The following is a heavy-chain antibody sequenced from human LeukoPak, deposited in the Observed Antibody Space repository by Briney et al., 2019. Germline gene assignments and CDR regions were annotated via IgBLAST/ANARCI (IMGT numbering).Heavy chain of an antibody. Sequence: GQSLRLSCAASGFTFSTYWMHWVRQAPGKGLVWVSRINPDESSTSYADSVKGRFTISRDNAKNTLYLQLNSLRDDDTAVYYCARGGLEPVDYWGQGTLVTVSS. D-gene: IGHD1-1*01. CDR3: ARGGLEPVDY. CDR1: GFTFSTYW. CDR2: INPDESST. J-gene: IGHJ4*02. V-gene: IGHV3-74*01.